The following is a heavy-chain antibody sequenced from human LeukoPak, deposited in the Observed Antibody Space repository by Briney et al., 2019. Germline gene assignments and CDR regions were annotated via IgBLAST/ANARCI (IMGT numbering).Heavy chain of an antibody. V-gene: IGHV3-11*01. CDR2: ISSSGSTI. Sequence: GGSLRLSCAASGFTFSDYYMSWIRQAPGKGLEWVSYISSSGSTIYYADSVKGRFTISRDNAKNSLYLQMNSLRAEDTAVYYCAMDILTGYVTQGIKDYWGQGTLVTVSS. CDR1: GFTFSDYY. D-gene: IGHD3-9*01. J-gene: IGHJ4*02. CDR3: AMDILTGYVTQGIKDY.